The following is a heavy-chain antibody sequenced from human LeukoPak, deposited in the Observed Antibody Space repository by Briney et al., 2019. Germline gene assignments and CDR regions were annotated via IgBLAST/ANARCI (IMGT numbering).Heavy chain of an antibody. Sequence: GGSLRLSCTVSGFTVSSNYMSWVRQAPGKGLEWVSSITSSSSHTYYADSVKGRYTTSRDNAKNSLYLQMDSLRAEDTAVYYCARDPYSGGYGAYYYYYMDVWGKGTTVTISS. V-gene: IGHV3-21*01. CDR3: ARDPYSGGYGAYYYYYMDV. CDR2: ITSSSSHT. J-gene: IGHJ6*03. CDR1: GFTVSSNY. D-gene: IGHD1-26*01.